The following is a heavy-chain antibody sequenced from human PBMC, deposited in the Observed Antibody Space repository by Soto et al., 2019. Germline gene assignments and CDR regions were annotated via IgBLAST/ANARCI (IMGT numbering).Heavy chain of an antibody. CDR1: GFTFSSYG. J-gene: IGHJ5*02. CDR2: IWYDGSNK. V-gene: IGHV3-33*01. D-gene: IGHD3-10*01. CDR3: ARDGAYYYGSGSYFLTNWFDP. Sequence: QVQLVESGGGVVQPGRSLRLSCAASGFTFSSYGMHWVRQAPGEGLEWVAVIWYDGSNKYYADSVKGRFTISRDNSKNTLYLQMNSLRAEDTAVYYCARDGAYYYGSGSYFLTNWFDPWGQGTLVTVSS.